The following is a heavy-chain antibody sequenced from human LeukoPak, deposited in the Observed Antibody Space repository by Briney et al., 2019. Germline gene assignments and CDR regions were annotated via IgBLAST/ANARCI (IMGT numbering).Heavy chain of an antibody. D-gene: IGHD3-3*01. V-gene: IGHV3-66*01. J-gene: IGHJ6*02. CDR2: IYSGGNT. Sequence: QTGGSLRLSCAASGFTVSTNYMSWVRQVPGKGLEWVSIIYSGGNTYYADSVKGRFTISRDISKNTLYLQMNSLRAEDTAVYYCAKDSPPLYVTIFGVVHYYGMDVWGQGTTVTVSS. CDR1: GFTVSTNY. CDR3: AKDSPPLYVTIFGVVHYYGMDV.